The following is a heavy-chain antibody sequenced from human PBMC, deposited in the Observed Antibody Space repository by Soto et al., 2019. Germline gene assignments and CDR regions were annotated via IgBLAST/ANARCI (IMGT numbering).Heavy chain of an antibody. CDR1: GYTFRRYG. J-gene: IGHJ6*02. Sequence: GASVRVSCKASGYTFRRYGMSWVRQAPGQGLEWMGWISGYNGDTNYAQKFQGRVTMTVDTSTTTAFMELTSLTSDDRAVYYCAKNGQPPYYYYGMDVWGQGTTVTVSS. CDR3: AKNGQPPYYYYGMDV. V-gene: IGHV1-18*01. D-gene: IGHD2-8*01. CDR2: ISGYNGDT.